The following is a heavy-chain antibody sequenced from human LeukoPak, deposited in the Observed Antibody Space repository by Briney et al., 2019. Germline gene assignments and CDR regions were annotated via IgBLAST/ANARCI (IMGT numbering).Heavy chain of an antibody. Sequence: PGGSLRLSCAASGFTFSSYAMHWVRQAPGKGLEWVAVISYNGSNKYYADSVKGRFTISRDNSKNTLYLQMNSLRAEDTAVYYCARDREEYSSSSVGYYYYYYMDVWGKGTTVTVSS. CDR1: GFTFSSYA. CDR2: ISYNGSNK. D-gene: IGHD6-6*01. V-gene: IGHV3-30*04. J-gene: IGHJ6*03. CDR3: ARDREEYSSSSVGYYYYYYMDV.